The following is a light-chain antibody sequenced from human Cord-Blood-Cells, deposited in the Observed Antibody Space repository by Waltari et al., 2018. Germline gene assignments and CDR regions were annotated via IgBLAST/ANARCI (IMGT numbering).Light chain of an antibody. CDR1: QGISNY. Sequence: DIQMTQSPSSLSASVGDRVTITCRASQGISNYLAWYQQKPGKVHKLLIYAASTLQSGVPSRFRGRECGTEFTLTISSRQPEEVATYYCQKYNSAPFTFGPGTKVDIK. CDR3: QKYNSAPFT. CDR2: AAS. V-gene: IGKV1-27*01. J-gene: IGKJ3*01.